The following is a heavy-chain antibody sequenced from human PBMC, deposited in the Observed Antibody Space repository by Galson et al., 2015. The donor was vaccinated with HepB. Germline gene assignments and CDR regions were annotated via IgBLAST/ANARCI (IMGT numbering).Heavy chain of an antibody. D-gene: IGHD6-13*01. CDR3: VRSGDFSGYSSR. J-gene: IGHJ4*02. V-gene: IGHV3-73*01. Sequence: SLRLSCAASGFTFSGSAIHWVRQASGKGPEWIGNIRSKATNFAAFYVPSLKGRFTISRDDSKNLAYLHMRSLKTDDTAVYYCVRSGDFSGYSSRWGQGTLVTVSS. CDR1: GFTFSGSA. CDR2: IRSKATNFAA.